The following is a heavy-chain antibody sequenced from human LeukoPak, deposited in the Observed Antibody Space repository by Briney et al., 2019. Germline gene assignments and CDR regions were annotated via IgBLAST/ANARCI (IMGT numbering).Heavy chain of an antibody. CDR1: GYSISSGYY. CDR2: IYHSGST. D-gene: IGHD6-19*01. J-gene: IGHJ5*02. CDR3: ARQRGIAVLWFDP. Sequence: SETLSLTCTVSGYSISSGYYWGWIRQPPGKGLEWIGSIYHSGSTYYNPSLKSRVTISVDTSKNQFSLKLSSVTAADTAVYYCARQRGIAVLWFDPWGQGTLVTVSS. V-gene: IGHV4-38-2*02.